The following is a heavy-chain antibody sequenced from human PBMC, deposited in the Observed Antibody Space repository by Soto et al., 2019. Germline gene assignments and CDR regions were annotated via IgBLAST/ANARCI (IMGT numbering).Heavy chain of an antibody. Sequence: EVQLLESGGGLVQPGGSLRLSCAASGFTFSSYAMSWVRQAPGKGLEWVSAISGSGGGTDYAVSVKDRFTISRDNSKNTLYLQMNSLRAEDTAVYYCAKRKELWVGDFDYWGQGTLVTVSS. V-gene: IGHV3-23*01. D-gene: IGHD3-10*01. J-gene: IGHJ4*02. CDR1: GFTFSSYA. CDR2: ISGSGGGT. CDR3: AKRKELWVGDFDY.